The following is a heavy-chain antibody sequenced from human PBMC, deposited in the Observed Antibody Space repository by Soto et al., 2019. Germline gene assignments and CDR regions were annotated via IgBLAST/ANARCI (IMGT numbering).Heavy chain of an antibody. CDR3: ARDSGHHYDSSGQLNAFDI. CDR1: GGTFSSYA. CDR2: IIPIFGTA. J-gene: IGHJ3*02. V-gene: IGHV1-69*12. D-gene: IGHD3-22*01. Sequence: QVQLVQSGAEVKKPGSSVKVSCKASGGTFSSYAISWVRQAPGQGLEWMGGIIPIFGTANYAQKFQGRVTITADESTSTAYMELSSLRSEDTAVYYCARDSGHHYDSSGQLNAFDIWGQGTMVTVSS.